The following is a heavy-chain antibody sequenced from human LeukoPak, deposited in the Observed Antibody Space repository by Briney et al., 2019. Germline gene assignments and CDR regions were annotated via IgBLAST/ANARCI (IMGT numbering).Heavy chain of an antibody. V-gene: IGHV3-30-3*01. CDR2: ISCGGSNK. CDR3: AREGDGY. Sequence: GGSLRLSCAPSGFTFSSYAMHWVRQAPGKGLEWVAVISCGGSNKYYADSVKGRFTISRDNSKNTLYLQMNSLRAEDTAVYYCAREGDGYWGQGTLVTVSP. J-gene: IGHJ4*02. D-gene: IGHD3-10*01. CDR1: GFTFSSYA.